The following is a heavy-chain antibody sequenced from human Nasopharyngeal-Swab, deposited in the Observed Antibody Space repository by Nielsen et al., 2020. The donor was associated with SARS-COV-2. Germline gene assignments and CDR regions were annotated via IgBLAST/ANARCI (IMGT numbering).Heavy chain of an antibody. V-gene: IGHV3-73*01. CDR3: TTDFYFDY. J-gene: IGHJ4*02. CDR2: IGDKDHNYAT. Sequence: WIRQPPGKGLEWLGRIGDKDHNYATTYGASVKGRFTISRDDSKNTAFLQMDSLKTGDTALYYCTTDFYFDYWGQGTLVTVSS.